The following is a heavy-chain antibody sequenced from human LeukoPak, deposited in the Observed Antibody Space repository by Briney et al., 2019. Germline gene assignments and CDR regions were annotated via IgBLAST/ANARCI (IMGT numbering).Heavy chain of an antibody. CDR3: ARRIISDY. CDR1: GYTFTNYD. J-gene: IGHJ4*02. D-gene: IGHD3-10*01. CDR2: LNPHSGNT. Sequence: ASVKVSCKASGYTFTNYDINWVRQATGQGLEWMGWLNPHSGNTGYAQKFRGRVTMTRNTSISTAYMELSSLRSDDTAVYYCARRIISDYWGQGSLVTVSS. V-gene: IGHV1-8*01.